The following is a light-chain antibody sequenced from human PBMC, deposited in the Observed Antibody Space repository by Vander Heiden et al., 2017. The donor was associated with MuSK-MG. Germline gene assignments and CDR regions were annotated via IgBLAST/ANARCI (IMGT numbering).Light chain of an antibody. V-gene: IGKV3-15*01. CDR1: QSVSSN. CDR3: QQNNNWPPGT. Sequence: EIVMTQSPATLSVSPGERATLSCRASQSVSSNLAWYQQKPGQAPRLLIYGASTRDTGIPARFSGSGYGKEFTLTISSRQSEDFAVYYCQQNNNWPPGTFGGGTKVEIK. CDR2: GAS. J-gene: IGKJ4*01.